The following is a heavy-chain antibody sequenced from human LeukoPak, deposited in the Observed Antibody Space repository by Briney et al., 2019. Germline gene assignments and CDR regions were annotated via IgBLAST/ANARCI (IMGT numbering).Heavy chain of an antibody. Sequence: PSETLSLTCAVYGGSFSGYYWSWIRQPPGKGLEWIGEINHSGSTNYNPSLKSRVTISVDTSKHQFSLKLSSVTAAHTAVYYCARASGPLLRYFDWSDTGIDYWGQGTLVTVSS. D-gene: IGHD3-9*01. J-gene: IGHJ4*02. CDR2: INHSGST. CDR1: GGSFSGYY. V-gene: IGHV4-34*01. CDR3: ARASGPLLRYFDWSDTGIDY.